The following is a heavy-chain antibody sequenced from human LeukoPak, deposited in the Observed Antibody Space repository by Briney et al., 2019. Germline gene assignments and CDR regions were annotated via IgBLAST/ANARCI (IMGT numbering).Heavy chain of an antibody. CDR3: ARNDASGLHY. V-gene: IGHV1-46*03. Sequence: ASVKVSCKASGYTFTRYYMHLVRQAPGQGLEWMGFINPSGGSTSYAQKFQGRVTMTRDTSTSTVYMELSSLRSEDTAVYYCARNDASGLHYWGQGTLVTVSS. J-gene: IGHJ4*02. D-gene: IGHD3-10*01. CDR2: INPSGGST. CDR1: GYTFTRYY.